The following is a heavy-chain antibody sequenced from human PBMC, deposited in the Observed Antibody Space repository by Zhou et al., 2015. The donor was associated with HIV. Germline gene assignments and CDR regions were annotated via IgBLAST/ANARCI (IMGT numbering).Heavy chain of an antibody. CDR2: IIPIFGTA. J-gene: IGHJ6*03. Sequence: QVQLVQSGAEVKKPGSSVKVSCKASGGTFSSYAISWVRQAPGQGLEWMGGIIPIFGTANYAQKFQGRVTITADESTSTAYMELSSLRSEDTAVYYCARVVYSYGYSYYYYYYMDVWGKGTTVTVSS. D-gene: IGHD5-18*01. CDR1: GGTFSSYA. CDR3: ARVVYSYGYSYYYYYYMDV. V-gene: IGHV1-69*01.